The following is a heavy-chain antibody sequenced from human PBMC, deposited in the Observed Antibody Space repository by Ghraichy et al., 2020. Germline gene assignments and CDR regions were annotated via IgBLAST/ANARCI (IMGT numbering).Heavy chain of an antibody. CDR3: ARYYYGSGSYYKLPYYYYYMDV. CDR2: ISAYNGDT. CDR1: GYTFTSYG. J-gene: IGHJ6*03. D-gene: IGHD3-10*01. Sequence: ASVNVSCKASGYTFTSYGISWVRQAPGQGLEWMGWISAYNGDTNYAQKLQGRVTMTTDTSTSTAYMELRSLRSDDTAVYYCARYYYGSGSYYKLPYYYYYMDVWGKGTTVTVSS. V-gene: IGHV1-18*01.